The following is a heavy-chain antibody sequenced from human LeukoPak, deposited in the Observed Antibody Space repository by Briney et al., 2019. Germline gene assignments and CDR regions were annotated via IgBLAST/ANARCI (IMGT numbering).Heavy chain of an antibody. Sequence: SETLSLTCTVSGGSISSYYWSWIRQPPGKGLEWIGYIYYSGSTNYNPSLKSRVTISVDTSKNQFSLKLSSVTAADTAVYYCARDLGEGFSSGIFDYWGQGTLVTVFS. V-gene: IGHV4-59*12. D-gene: IGHD3-16*01. J-gene: IGHJ4*02. CDR3: ARDLGEGFSSGIFDY. CDR1: GGSISSYY. CDR2: IYYSGST.